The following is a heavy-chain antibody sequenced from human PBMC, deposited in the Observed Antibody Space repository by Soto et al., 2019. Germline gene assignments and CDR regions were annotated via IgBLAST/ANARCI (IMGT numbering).Heavy chain of an antibody. J-gene: IGHJ4*02. D-gene: IGHD3-22*01. Sequence: ASVKVSCKASGYTFTSYYMHWVRQAPGQGLEWMGIINPSGGSTSYAQKFQGRVTMTRDTSTSTVYMELSSLRSEDTAVYYCVKGEYYYDGSAYYPFDSWGQGRMVTVSS. V-gene: IGHV1-46*01. CDR2: INPSGGST. CDR1: GYTFTSYY. CDR3: VKGEYYYDGSAYYPFDS.